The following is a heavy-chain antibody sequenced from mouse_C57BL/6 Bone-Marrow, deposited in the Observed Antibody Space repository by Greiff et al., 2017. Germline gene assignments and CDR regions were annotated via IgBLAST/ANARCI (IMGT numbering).Heavy chain of an antibody. CDR3: ARSGPLGRSFDY. D-gene: IGHD4-1*01. Sequence: QFQLQQPGAELVKPGASVKMSCKASGYTFPSYWITWVKQRPGQGLEWIGDIYPTSGRTNYNEKFKSKAILTVDTSSNTAYMQLSSLTSEDSAVFYCARSGPLGRSFDYWGQGTTLTVSS. CDR2: IYPTSGRT. V-gene: IGHV1-55*01. J-gene: IGHJ2*01. CDR1: GYTFPSYW.